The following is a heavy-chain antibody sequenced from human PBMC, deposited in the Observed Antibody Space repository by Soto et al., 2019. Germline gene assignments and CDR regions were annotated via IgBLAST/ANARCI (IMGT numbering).Heavy chain of an antibody. CDR1: GYTFTSYA. Sequence: ASVKVSCKASGYTFTSYAMHWVRQAPGQRLEWMGWINAGNGNTKYSQKFQGRVTITRDTSASTAYMELSSLRSEDTAVYYCARDLLSHYYDSSGYQISGSDAFDIWGQGTMDTV. J-gene: IGHJ3*02. CDR2: INAGNGNT. D-gene: IGHD3-22*01. CDR3: ARDLLSHYYDSSGYQISGSDAFDI. V-gene: IGHV1-3*01.